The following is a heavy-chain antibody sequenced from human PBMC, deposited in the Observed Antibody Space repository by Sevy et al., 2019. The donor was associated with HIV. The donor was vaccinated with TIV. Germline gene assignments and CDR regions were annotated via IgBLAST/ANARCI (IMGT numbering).Heavy chain of an antibody. D-gene: IGHD5-12*01. CDR1: GFTLSRYS. J-gene: IGHJ5*02. CDR3: ARDPWIGFDP. V-gene: IGHV3-48*02. CDR2: INNNNSTI. Sequence: QLGGSLRLSCAASGFTLSRYSMNWVRQAPGKGLEWISYINNNNSTIYYADSVKGRFTISRDNVKNSLYLQMNSLRDEDTAVYYCARDPWIGFDPWGQGTLVTVSS.